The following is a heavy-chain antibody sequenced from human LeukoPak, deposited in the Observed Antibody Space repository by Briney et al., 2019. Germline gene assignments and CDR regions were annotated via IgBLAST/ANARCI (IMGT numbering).Heavy chain of an antibody. V-gene: IGHV1-69*13. J-gene: IGHJ5*02. D-gene: IGHD4-17*01. Sequence: SVKVSCKASGGTFSSYAISWVRQAPGQGLEWMGGIIPIFGTANYAQKFQGRVTITAEESTSTAYMELSSLRSEDTAVYNCARDGGYGDYGGNWFDPWGQGTLVTVSS. CDR3: ARDGGYGDYGGNWFDP. CDR1: GGTFSSYA. CDR2: IIPIFGTA.